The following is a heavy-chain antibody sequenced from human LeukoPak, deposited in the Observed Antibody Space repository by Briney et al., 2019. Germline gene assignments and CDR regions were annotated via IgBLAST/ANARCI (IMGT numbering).Heavy chain of an antibody. V-gene: IGHV3-7*01. CDR2: IKQDGSEK. D-gene: IGHD3-10*01. CDR1: GLTFSTDW. Sequence: PVGSLRLSCAASGLTFSTDWMTSGRQAPGEGLERVANIKQDGSEKNYVDSVKGRFTISRDNAKNSLYLQMNSLRVEDTAVYYCAGGIAMVRGGDVWGKGTTVTVSS. J-gene: IGHJ6*04. CDR3: AGGIAMVRGGDV.